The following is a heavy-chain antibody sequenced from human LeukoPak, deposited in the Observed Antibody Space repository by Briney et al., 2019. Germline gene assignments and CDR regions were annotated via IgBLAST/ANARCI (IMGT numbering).Heavy chain of an antibody. J-gene: IGHJ4*02. CDR1: GGTFSSYA. D-gene: IGHD3-16*01. CDR3: ARFSVVLGGGLDY. Sequence: GASVKVSCKASGGTFSSYAISWVRQAPGQGLEWMGGIIPIFGTANYAQKFQGRVTITADKSTSTAYMELSSLRSDDTAVYYCARFSVVLGGGLDYWGQGTLVTVSS. CDR2: IIPIFGTA. V-gene: IGHV1-69*06.